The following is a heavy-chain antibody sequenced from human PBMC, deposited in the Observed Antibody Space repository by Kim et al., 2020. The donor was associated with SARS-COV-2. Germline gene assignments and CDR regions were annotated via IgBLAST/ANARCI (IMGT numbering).Heavy chain of an antibody. D-gene: IGHD3-22*01. Sequence: YAASVKGRFTISRDNAKNSLYLQMNSLRAEDTAVYYCARDYYDSSGYSSYWGQGTLVTVSS. V-gene: IGHV3-21*01. J-gene: IGHJ4*02. CDR3: ARDYYDSSGYSSY.